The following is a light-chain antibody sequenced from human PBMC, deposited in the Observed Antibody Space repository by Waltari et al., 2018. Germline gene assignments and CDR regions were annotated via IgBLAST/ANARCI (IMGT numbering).Light chain of an antibody. CDR2: HAS. V-gene: IGKV3-20*01. Sequence: EIVLTQSPGTLSLSPGESATLSCRANQSVSSNYFAWYQQRPGQAPRLLIFHASNRATGISDRFSGSGSGTDFTLTISRLEPEDFGVYYCQQYGRSPSTFGQGTRLDIK. CDR1: QSVSSNY. CDR3: QQYGRSPST. J-gene: IGKJ5*01.